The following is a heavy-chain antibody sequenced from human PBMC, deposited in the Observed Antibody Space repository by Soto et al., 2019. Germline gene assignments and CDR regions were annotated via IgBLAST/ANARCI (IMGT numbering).Heavy chain of an antibody. V-gene: IGHV1-69*12. J-gene: IGHJ4*02. Sequence: QVQLVQSGAEVMKPVSSVKVSCKASGGTFSSYAISWVRQAPGQGLEWMGGIIPIFGTANYAQKFQGRVTITADEFTSTAYMELSSLRSEDTAVYYCARDDKGYCSGGSCHSYWGQGTLVTVSS. CDR3: ARDDKGYCSGGSCHSY. D-gene: IGHD2-15*01. CDR2: IIPIFGTA. CDR1: GGTFSSYA.